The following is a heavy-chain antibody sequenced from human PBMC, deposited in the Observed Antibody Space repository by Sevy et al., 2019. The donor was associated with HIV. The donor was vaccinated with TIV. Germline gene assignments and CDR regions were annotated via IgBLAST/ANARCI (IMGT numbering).Heavy chain of an antibody. CDR3: AREGGVATTGDHDAFDI. Sequence: ASVKVSCKASGDTFSTYGLSWVRQAPGQGLEWMGGIMPIFGTPNYAQKFQGRVTITADESASTAYMELSSLRSEDTALYYCAREGGVATTGDHDAFDIWGHGTLVTVSS. D-gene: IGHD7-27*01. J-gene: IGHJ3*02. CDR2: IMPIFGTP. V-gene: IGHV1-69*13. CDR1: GDTFSTYG.